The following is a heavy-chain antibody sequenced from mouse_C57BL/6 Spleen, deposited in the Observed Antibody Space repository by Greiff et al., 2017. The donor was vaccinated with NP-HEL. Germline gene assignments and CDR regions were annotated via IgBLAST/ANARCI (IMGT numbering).Heavy chain of an antibody. CDR2: IYPGDGDT. D-gene: IGHD2-5*01. J-gene: IGHJ3*01. CDR1: GYAFSSYW. Sequence: VKLVESGAELVKPGASVKISCKASGYAFSSYWMNWVKQRPGKGLEWIGQIYPGDGDTNYNGKFKGKATLTADKSSSTAYMQLSSLTSEDSAVYFCARGDSNLPPWFAYWGQGTLVTVSA. V-gene: IGHV1-80*01. CDR3: ARGDSNLPPWFAY.